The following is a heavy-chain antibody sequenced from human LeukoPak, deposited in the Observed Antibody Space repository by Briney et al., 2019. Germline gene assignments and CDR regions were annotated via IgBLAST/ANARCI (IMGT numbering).Heavy chain of an antibody. CDR3: AKDLYYYDSSGFPDAFDI. CDR2: ISYGGSNK. CDR1: GFTFSSYG. J-gene: IGHJ3*02. D-gene: IGHD3-22*01. V-gene: IGHV3-30*18. Sequence: GGSLRLSCAASGFTFSSYGMHWVRQAPGKGLEWVAVISYGGSNKYYADSVKGRFTISRDNSKNTLYLQMNSLRAEDTAVYYCAKDLYYYDSSGFPDAFDIWGQGTMVTVSS.